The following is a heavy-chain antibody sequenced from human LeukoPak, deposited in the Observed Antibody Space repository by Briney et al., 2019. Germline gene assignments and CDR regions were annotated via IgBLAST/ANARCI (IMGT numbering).Heavy chain of an antibody. CDR1: GGSFSGYY. Sequence: SETLSLTCAVYGGSFSGYYWSWIRQPPGKGLEWIGEINHSGSTNYNPSLKSRVTISVDTSKNQFSLKLSSVTAADTAVYYCARPVRGVTSWFDPWGQGTLVTVSS. CDR3: ARPVRGVTSWFDP. D-gene: IGHD3-10*01. CDR2: INHSGST. J-gene: IGHJ5*02. V-gene: IGHV4-34*01.